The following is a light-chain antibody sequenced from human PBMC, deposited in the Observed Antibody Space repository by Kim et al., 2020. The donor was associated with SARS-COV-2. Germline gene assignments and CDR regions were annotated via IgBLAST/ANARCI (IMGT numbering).Light chain of an antibody. J-gene: IGKJ1*01. V-gene: IGKV3-15*01. CDR2: GAS. CDR1: QSVSSN. CDR3: HQYNDWPRA. Sequence: EIVMTQSPATLSVSPGERATLSCRASQSVSSNLAWYQQKPGQAPRLLIYGASTRATGIPARFSGSGSGTEFTLTISSLQSKDFAVYYCHQYNDWPRAFGQGTKVDIK.